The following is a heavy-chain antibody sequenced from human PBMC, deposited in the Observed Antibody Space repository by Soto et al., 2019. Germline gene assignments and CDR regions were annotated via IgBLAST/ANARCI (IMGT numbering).Heavy chain of an antibody. V-gene: IGHV1-24*01. CDR2: FDPDEAET. CDR1: GYTLNEVA. CDR3: TTYHGEYNLGH. Sequence: QVPLVQSGAEVKKPGASVKVSCKVSGYTLNEVAMHWVRHAPGKGLEWLGGFDPDEAETNYAQHFQGRVTMTEDTSTDTVYMELSRLRSEETALYCLTTYHGEYNLGHRGQGTVVTFSS. J-gene: IGHJ4*02. D-gene: IGHD4-17*01.